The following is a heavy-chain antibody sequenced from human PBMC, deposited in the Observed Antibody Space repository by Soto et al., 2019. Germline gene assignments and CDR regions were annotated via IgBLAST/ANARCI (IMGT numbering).Heavy chain of an antibody. Sequence: EVQLVESGGGLVQPGGSLRLSCAASGFTFSSYGMNWVRQAPGKGLEWVSYISSGSAAIYYADSVKGRFTISRDNAKNSLYLQMNSLRDEDTAVYCCARGSDAFDIWGQGTMITVSS. CDR2: ISSGSAAI. CDR3: ARGSDAFDI. V-gene: IGHV3-48*02. CDR1: GFTFSSYG. J-gene: IGHJ3*02.